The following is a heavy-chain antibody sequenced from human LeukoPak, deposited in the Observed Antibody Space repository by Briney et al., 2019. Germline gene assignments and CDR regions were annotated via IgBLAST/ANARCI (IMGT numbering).Heavy chain of an antibody. J-gene: IGHJ4*02. CDR2: INSDGSST. CDR3: ARVAGSYAAPDY. D-gene: IGHD3-16*01. Sequence: GGSLRLSCAASGFTFSSYWIHWVRQAPGQGLVWVSRINSDGSSTTYADSVKGRFTISRDNAKNTLYLQMNSLRAEDTAVYYCARVAGSYAAPDYWGQGTLVTVSS. V-gene: IGHV3-74*01. CDR1: GFTFSSYW.